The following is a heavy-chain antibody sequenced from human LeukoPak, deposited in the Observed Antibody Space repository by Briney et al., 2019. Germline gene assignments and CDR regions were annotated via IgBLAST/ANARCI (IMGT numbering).Heavy chain of an antibody. J-gene: IGHJ4*02. CDR3: ARDQEAFDY. CDR2: IYPRDGST. Sequence: ALVTVSCKASGYSFTSNYIHWVRQAPGQGLEWMGMIYPRDGSTSYAQKFQGRVTVTRDTSTSTVHMELSGLRSEDTAVYYCARDQEAFDYWGQGTLVTVSS. CDR1: GYSFTSNY. V-gene: IGHV1-46*01.